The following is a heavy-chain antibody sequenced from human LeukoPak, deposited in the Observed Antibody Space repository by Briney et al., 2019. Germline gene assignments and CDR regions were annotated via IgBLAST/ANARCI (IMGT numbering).Heavy chain of an antibody. Sequence: SVKVSCKASGGTFSSYAISWVRQAPGQGLEWMGGIIPIFGTANYAQKFQGRVTITTDESTSTAYMELSSLRSEDTAVYYCARGYCTNGVRYPTDSYQPHDAFDIWGQGTMVTVSS. CDR1: GGTFSSYA. CDR2: IIPIFGTA. D-gene: IGHD2-8*01. CDR3: ARGYCTNGVRYPTDSYQPHDAFDI. V-gene: IGHV1-69*05. J-gene: IGHJ3*02.